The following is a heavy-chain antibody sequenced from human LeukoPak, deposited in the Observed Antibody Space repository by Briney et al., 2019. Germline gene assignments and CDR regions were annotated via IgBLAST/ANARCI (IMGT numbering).Heavy chain of an antibody. CDR1: GYTFTGYY. Sequence: ASVKVSCKASGYTFTGYYMHWVRQAPGQGLEWMGWINPNSGGTNYAQKFQGRVTMTRDTSISTAYMELSRLRSDDTAVYYRARAPLGLYYYYMDVWGKGTTVTVSS. D-gene: IGHD7-27*01. CDR3: ARAPLGLYYYYMDV. CDR2: INPNSGGT. J-gene: IGHJ6*03. V-gene: IGHV1-2*02.